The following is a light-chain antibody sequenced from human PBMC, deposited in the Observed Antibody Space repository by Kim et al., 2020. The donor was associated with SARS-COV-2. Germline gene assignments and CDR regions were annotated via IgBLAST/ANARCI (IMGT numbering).Light chain of an antibody. CDR1: SSDVGAYNY. CDR3: SSYRSSNTYV. Sequence: SFTISCTGTSSDVGAYNYVSWYQQHPGKAPKLMIYDVSKRPSGVSDRFSGSKSGNTASLTISGLQAEDEADYHCSSYRSSNTYVFGTGTKVTVL. CDR2: DVS. V-gene: IGLV2-14*03. J-gene: IGLJ1*01.